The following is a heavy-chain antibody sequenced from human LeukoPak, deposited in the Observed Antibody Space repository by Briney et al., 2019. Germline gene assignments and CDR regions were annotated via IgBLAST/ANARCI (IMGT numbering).Heavy chain of an antibody. J-gene: IGHJ4*02. CDR1: GFTFSSYA. Sequence: GASLRLSCAASGFTFSSYAMTWVRQAQGKGLEWVGTISGSGDTTYCADSVKGRFTTSRDNSKNTLYLQMNSLRAEDTAVYYCAKGKSYCGGDCYNYWGQGTLVTVSS. CDR3: AKGKSYCGGDCYNY. CDR2: ISGSGDTT. D-gene: IGHD2-21*02. V-gene: IGHV3-23*01.